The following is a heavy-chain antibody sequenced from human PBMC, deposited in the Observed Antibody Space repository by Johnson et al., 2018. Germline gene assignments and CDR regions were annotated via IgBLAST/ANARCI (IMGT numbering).Heavy chain of an antibody. Sequence: QVQLVESGPGLVKXSQTXSLXCAISGDSVSSNRAAWNWIRQSPSRGLEWLGRTYYRSKWYHAYAVTVESRITISPDTSQNHFSLQLNSVTPEDTAVYYCARGLMAGTTGLDPWGQGTLVTVSS. CDR3: ARGLMAGTTGLDP. CDR2: TYYRSKWYH. D-gene: IGHD1-1*01. V-gene: IGHV6-1*01. J-gene: IGHJ5*01. CDR1: GDSVSSNRAA.